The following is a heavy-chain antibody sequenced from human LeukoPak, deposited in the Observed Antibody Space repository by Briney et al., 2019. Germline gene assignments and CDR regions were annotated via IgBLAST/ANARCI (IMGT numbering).Heavy chain of an antibody. CDR3: GKRLTSWELEY. CDR1: GFTFSNYG. J-gene: IGHJ4*02. D-gene: IGHD1-26*01. CDR2: IWSGGTDK. V-gene: IGHV3-30*18. Sequence: GRSLRLSCAASGFTFSNYGMHWVRQAPGKGLEWVAVIWSGGTDKYYADSVKGRFTVSGDNSKNTLYLQMNSLRAEDTAVYYCGKRLTSWELEYWGQGTLVTVSS.